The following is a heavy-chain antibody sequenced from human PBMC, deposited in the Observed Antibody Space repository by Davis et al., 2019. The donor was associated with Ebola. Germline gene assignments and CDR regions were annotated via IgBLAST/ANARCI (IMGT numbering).Heavy chain of an antibody. D-gene: IGHD3-10*01. V-gene: IGHV3-33*03. Sequence: PGGSLRLSCAASGFSFSTHGMHWVRQPPGQALEWLALIWFDGSKEIYADSVKGRFTISRDDSTSRLYLQMNNLRAEDTAVYFCAASGGFDPFDFWGQGTLVIVSS. J-gene: IGHJ4*02. CDR3: AASGGFDPFDF. CDR1: GFSFSTHG. CDR2: IWFDGSKE.